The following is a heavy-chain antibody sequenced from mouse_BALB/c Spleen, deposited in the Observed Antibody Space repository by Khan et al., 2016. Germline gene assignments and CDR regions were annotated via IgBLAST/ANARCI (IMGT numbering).Heavy chain of an antibody. CDR2: IDPENGNA. V-gene: IGHV14-1*02. J-gene: IGHJ2*01. Sequence: VQLKESGAELVRPGALVKLSCKASGFNIKDYSMHWVKQRPEQGLEWIGWIDPENGNAIYEPKFQVKDSITADTSTNTAYLQLSSLTSEDTAVYYCAIDFGNYYWGQGTTLTVSS. CDR3: AIDFGNYY. CDR1: GFNIKDYS. D-gene: IGHD2-1*01.